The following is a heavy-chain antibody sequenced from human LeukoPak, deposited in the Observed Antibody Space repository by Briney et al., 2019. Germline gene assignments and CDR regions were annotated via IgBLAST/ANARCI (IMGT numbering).Heavy chain of an antibody. CDR2: IIPIFGTA. Sequence: VASVKVSCTASGGTFSSYAISWVRQAPGQGLEWMGGIIPIFGTANYAQKFQGRVTITADESTSTAYMELSSLRSEDTAVYYCARVSLGNEPGSPQNYYYYGMDVWGQGTTVTVSS. V-gene: IGHV1-69*13. CDR3: ARVSLGNEPGSPQNYYYYGMDV. CDR1: GGTFSSYA. J-gene: IGHJ6*02.